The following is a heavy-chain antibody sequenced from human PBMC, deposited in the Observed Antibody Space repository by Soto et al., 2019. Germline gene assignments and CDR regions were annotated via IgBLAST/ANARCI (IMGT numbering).Heavy chain of an antibody. CDR1: GFTFSSYA. D-gene: IGHD3-10*01. Sequence: GGSLRLSCAASGFTFSSYAMHWVRQAPGKGLEWVAVISYDGCNKYYADSVKGRFTISRDNSKNTLYLQMNSLRAEDTAVYYCARDGRNMVRGVTLPFYYYYYGMDVWGQGTTVTVSS. V-gene: IGHV3-30-3*01. J-gene: IGHJ6*02. CDR3: ARDGRNMVRGVTLPFYYYYYGMDV. CDR2: ISYDGCNK.